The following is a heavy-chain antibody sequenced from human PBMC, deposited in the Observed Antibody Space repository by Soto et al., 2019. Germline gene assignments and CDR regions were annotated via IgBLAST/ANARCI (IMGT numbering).Heavy chain of an antibody. CDR1: GGTFSSYT. Sequence: QVQLVQSGAEVKKPGSSVKVSCKASGGTFSSYTISWVRQAPGQGLEWMGRIIPILGIANYAQKFQGRVTITADKSTSTAYMELSSLRSEETAVYYCARVEPMVRGVKDYWGQGTLVTVSS. D-gene: IGHD3-10*01. J-gene: IGHJ4*02. CDR3: ARVEPMVRGVKDY. V-gene: IGHV1-69*02. CDR2: IIPILGIA.